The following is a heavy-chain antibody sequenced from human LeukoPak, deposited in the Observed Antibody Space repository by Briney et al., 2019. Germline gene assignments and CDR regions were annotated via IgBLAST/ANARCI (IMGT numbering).Heavy chain of an antibody. V-gene: IGHV3-49*04. CDR2: IRSKAYGGTT. CDR3: TLTPRYCSSTSCSHFDY. CDR1: GFTFGDYA. D-gene: IGHD2-2*01. J-gene: IGHJ4*02. Sequence: GGSLRLSCTASGFTFGDYAMSWVRQAPGKGLEWVGFIRSKAYGGTTEYAASVKGRFTISRDDSKSIAYLQMSSLKTEDTAVYYCTLTPRYCSSTSCSHFDYWGQGTLVTVSS.